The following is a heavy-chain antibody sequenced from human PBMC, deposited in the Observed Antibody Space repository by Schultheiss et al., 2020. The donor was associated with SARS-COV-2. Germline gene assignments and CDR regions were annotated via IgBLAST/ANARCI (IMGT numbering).Heavy chain of an antibody. Sequence: GGSLRLSCAASGFTFSSYSMNWVRQAPGKGLEWVSSISSSSSYIYYADSVKGRFTISRDNAKNSLYLQMNSLRAEDTAVYYCARDFPWSGSYPQYYYYYGMDVWGQGTTVTVSS. D-gene: IGHD1-26*01. V-gene: IGHV3-21*01. CDR1: GFTFSSYS. CDR2: ISSSSSYI. CDR3: ARDFPWSGSYPQYYYYYGMDV. J-gene: IGHJ6*02.